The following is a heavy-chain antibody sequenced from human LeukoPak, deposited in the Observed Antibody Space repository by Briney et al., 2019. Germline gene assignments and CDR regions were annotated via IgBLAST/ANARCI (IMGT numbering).Heavy chain of an antibody. V-gene: IGHV5-51*01. J-gene: IGHJ4*02. CDR1: GYRFTSYW. CDR2: IYPGDSDT. D-gene: IGHD2-15*01. Sequence: GESLKISFHGSGYRFTSYWIGWVRQIPGKGLEWMGIIYPGDSDTRYSQSFQDQVTISADKSIRTAYLQWSSLKASDTAMYYCARHSMRSSGGSYLFDYWGQGTLVTVSS. CDR3: ARHSMRSSGGSYLFDY.